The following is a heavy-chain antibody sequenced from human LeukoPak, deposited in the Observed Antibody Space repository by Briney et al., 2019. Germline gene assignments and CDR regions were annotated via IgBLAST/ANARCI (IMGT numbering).Heavy chain of an antibody. V-gene: IGHV3-30*02. CDR2: IRYDGTNK. CDR3: ARDRGYFDN. CDR1: GFTFSTYG. Sequence: GGSLRLSCAASGFTFSTYGMHWVRQAPGKGLEWVTFIRYDGTNKYYADSVKGRFTISRDNSKNTLYLQMNSLRAEDTAVYYCARDRGYFDNWGQGTLVTVSS. J-gene: IGHJ4*02.